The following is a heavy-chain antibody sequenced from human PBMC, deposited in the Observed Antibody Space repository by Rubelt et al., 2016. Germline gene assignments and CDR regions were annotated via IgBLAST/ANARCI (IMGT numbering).Heavy chain of an antibody. CDR1: GGSISSYY. Sequence: QVQLQESGPGLVKPSETLSLTCTVSGGSISSYYWSWIRQPPGKGLEWIGYIYYSGSTYYNPSLKSRVTISVDTSKNQFSLKLSSVTAADTAVYYCARVAMIVVFDYWGQGTLVTVSS. CDR3: ARVAMIVVFDY. D-gene: IGHD3-22*01. V-gene: IGHV4-59*12. J-gene: IGHJ4*02. CDR2: IYYSGST.